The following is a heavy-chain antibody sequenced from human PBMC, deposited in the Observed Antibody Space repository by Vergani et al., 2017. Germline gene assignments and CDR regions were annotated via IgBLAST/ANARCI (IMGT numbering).Heavy chain of an antibody. CDR1: GGTFSSYT. D-gene: IGHD3-16*01. V-gene: IGHV1-69*02. CDR3: ASRGDLGRFDY. CDR2: IIPILGIA. J-gene: IGHJ4*02. Sequence: QVQLVQSGAEVKKPGSSVKVSCKASGGTFSSYTISWVRQAPGQGLEWMGRIIPILGIANYAQKFQGRVTITADKSTSTAYMKLSSLRSEDTAVYYCASRGDLGRFDYWGQGTLVTVSS.